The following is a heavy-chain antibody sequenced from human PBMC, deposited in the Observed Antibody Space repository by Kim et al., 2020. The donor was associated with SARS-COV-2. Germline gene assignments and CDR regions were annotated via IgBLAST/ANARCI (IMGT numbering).Heavy chain of an antibody. Sequence: ASVKVSCKASGYTFTSYAMHWVRQAPGQRLEWMGWINAGNGNTKYSQKFQGRVTITRDTSASTAYMELSSLRSEDTAVYYCARDSRLSIFGVVPYYYYGMDVWGQGTTVTSP. D-gene: IGHD3-3*01. V-gene: IGHV1-3*01. CDR3: ARDSRLSIFGVVPYYYYGMDV. J-gene: IGHJ6*02. CDR1: GYTFTSYA. CDR2: INAGNGNT.